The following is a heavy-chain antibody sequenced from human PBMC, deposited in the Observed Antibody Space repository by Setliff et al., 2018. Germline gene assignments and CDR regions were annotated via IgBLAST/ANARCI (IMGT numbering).Heavy chain of an antibody. CDR1: GGTFRNYG. D-gene: IGHD5-18*01. J-gene: IGHJ6*03. CDR3: VRDRVSEEGVDTRSSTDYRYYMDV. V-gene: IGHV1-69*05. CDR2: TIPVFGTT. Sequence: GASVKVSCKASGGTFRNYGISWVRQAPGQGLEWMGGTIPVFGTTDYSQKFQGRVTIITDESTSTAFMQLSSLRSEDTAVYYQVRDRVSEEGVDTRSSTDYRYYMDVWGKGTTVTVSS.